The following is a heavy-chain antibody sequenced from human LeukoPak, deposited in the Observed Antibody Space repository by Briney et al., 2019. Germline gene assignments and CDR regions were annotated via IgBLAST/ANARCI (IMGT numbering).Heavy chain of an antibody. CDR3: ATDPLHNDFDY. D-gene: IGHD1-1*01. Sequence: ASVKVSCKASGYTFTSYGISWVRQAPGQGLEWMGWISAYNGNTNYAQKLQGRVTMTTDTSTSTAYMELRSLRSEDTAVYYCATDPLHNDFDYWGQGTLVTVSS. J-gene: IGHJ4*02. CDR1: GYTFTSYG. V-gene: IGHV1-18*01. CDR2: ISAYNGNT.